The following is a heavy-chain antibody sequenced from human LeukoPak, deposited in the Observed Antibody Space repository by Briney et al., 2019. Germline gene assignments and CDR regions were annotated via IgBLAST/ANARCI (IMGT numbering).Heavy chain of an antibody. CDR2: IYYSGGT. CDR3: ARVGWDILTGYLGYWFDP. CDR1: GGSIGSYY. Sequence: SETLSLTCTVSGGSIGSYYWSWIRQPPGKGLEWIGYIYYSGGTDYNPSLKSRVTISVDPSKNQFSLKLSSVTAADTAVYYCARVGWDILTGYLGYWFDPWGQGTLVTVSS. D-gene: IGHD3-9*01. J-gene: IGHJ5*02. V-gene: IGHV4-59*01.